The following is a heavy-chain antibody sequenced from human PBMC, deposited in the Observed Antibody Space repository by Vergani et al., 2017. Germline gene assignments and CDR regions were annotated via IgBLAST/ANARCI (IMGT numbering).Heavy chain of an antibody. CDR2: MNPNSGNT. Sequence: QVQLVQSGAEVKKPGASVKVSCKASGYTFSSYDINWVRQATGQGLEWMGWMNPNSGNTGYAQKFQGRVTITADKSTSTAYMELSSLRSEDTAVYYCARDEGSGWYEYYNWSDSWGQGTLVTVSS. D-gene: IGHD6-19*01. V-gene: IGHV1-8*01. CDR1: GYTFSSYD. CDR3: ARDEGSGWYEYYNWSDS. J-gene: IGHJ5*01.